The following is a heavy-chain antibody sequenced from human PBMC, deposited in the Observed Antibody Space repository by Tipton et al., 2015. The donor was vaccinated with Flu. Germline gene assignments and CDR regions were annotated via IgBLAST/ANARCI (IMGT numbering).Heavy chain of an antibody. Sequence: TLSLTCTVSGDSMRRDYYWSWIRQHPGKGLEWIGYIYYSGSTYYNPSLKSRVTISVDTSKNQFSLKLSSVTAADTAVYYCARVRSWSGKSTAAIDYWGQGTLVTVSS. V-gene: IGHV4-31*03. D-gene: IGHD3-3*01. J-gene: IGHJ4*02. CDR3: ARVRSWSGKSTAAIDY. CDR1: GDSMRRDYY. CDR2: IYYSGST.